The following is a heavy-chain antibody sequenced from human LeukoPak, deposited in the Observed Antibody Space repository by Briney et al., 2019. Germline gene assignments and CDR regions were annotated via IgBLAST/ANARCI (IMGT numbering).Heavy chain of an antibody. Sequence: GGALRLSCATSEFTFSDYWMSWVRQAPGKGLEWVANIREDGSEKYYVDSVKGGFTIYRDNAKNSLYLQMNSLRDEDTAVYYCARVDRFGESTHYFDDWGQGTLVTVSS. CDR3: ARVDRFGESTHYFDD. D-gene: IGHD3-10*01. J-gene: IGHJ4*02. CDR2: IREDGSEK. CDR1: EFTFSDYW. V-gene: IGHV3-7*01.